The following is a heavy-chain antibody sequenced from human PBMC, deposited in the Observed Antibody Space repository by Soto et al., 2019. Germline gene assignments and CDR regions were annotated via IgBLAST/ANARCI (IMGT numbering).Heavy chain of an antibody. CDR3: AKETIAVGGPNYFDY. V-gene: IGHV3-30*18. CDR1: GFTFSRYG. D-gene: IGHD6-19*01. Sequence: QVQLVESGGGVVQPGRSLRLLCEGSGFTFSRYGMHWVRQAPGMGLEWVAVVSHDGLAQYYGDSVKGRFTISRDNSQKTLYLQMNNLRTEDTAIYYCAKETIAVGGPNYFDYWGQGTLVTVSS. CDR2: VSHDGLAQ. J-gene: IGHJ4*02.